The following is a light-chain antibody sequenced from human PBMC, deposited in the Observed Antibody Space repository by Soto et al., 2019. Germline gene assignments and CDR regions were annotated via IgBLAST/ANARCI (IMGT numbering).Light chain of an antibody. CDR1: QSISTN. V-gene: IGKV1-39*01. CDR2: GTS. Sequence: DLQMTQSPSSLSASVGERVTITCRASQSISTNLNWYQQKPGKAPKLLISGTSALQGGVSSRFSGSGSGTGFTLTISSLQPEDSATSFRQQSHTTLFTFGPGTTVDLK. J-gene: IGKJ3*01. CDR3: QQSHTTLFT.